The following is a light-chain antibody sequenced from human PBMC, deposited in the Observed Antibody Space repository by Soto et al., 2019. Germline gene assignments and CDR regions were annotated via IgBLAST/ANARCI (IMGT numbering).Light chain of an antibody. J-gene: IGLJ1*01. Sequence: ALTHPRSVSGSPGQSVTISCTGTSSDVGAYNYVSWYQQHPGKAPKLMTYDVSKRPSGVPDRFSGSKSGNTASLTISGLQAEDEADYYCCSYADNYSYVFGTGTKVTVL. CDR2: DVS. V-gene: IGLV2-11*01. CDR1: SSDVGAYNY. CDR3: CSYADNYSYV.